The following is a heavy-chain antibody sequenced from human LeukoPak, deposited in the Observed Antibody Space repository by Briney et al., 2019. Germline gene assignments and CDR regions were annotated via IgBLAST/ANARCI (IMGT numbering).Heavy chain of an antibody. V-gene: IGHV1-24*01. CDR2: FDPEDGET. CDR1: GYTFTGYY. CDR3: ATLGDCSSTSCYSINKINWFDP. J-gene: IGHJ5*02. Sequence: GASVTVSCTASGYTFTGYYMHWVRQAPGKGLEWMGGFDPEDGETIYAQKFQGRVTMTEDTSTDTAYMELSSLRSEDTAVYYCATLGDCSSTSCYSINKINWFDPWGQGTLVTVSS. D-gene: IGHD2-2*01.